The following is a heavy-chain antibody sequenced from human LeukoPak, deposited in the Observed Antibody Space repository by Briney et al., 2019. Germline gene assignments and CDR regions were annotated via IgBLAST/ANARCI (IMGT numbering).Heavy chain of an antibody. D-gene: IGHD6-19*01. CDR2: ISGSGDDT. CDR1: GFTFSRYA. Sequence: PGGSLRLSCAASGFTFSRYAMNWVRQAPGKGLEWVSAISGSGDDTYYADSVKGRFTISRDNAKNTLYLQMNSLRAEDTAVYYCARGGMEQWLAFDSWGQGTLVTVSS. J-gene: IGHJ4*02. CDR3: ARGGMEQWLAFDS. V-gene: IGHV3-23*01.